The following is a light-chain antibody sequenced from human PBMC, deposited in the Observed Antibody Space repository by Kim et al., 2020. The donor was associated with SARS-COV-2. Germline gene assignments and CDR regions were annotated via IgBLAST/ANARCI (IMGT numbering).Light chain of an antibody. J-gene: IGLJ3*02. CDR3: SSYTSSSTWV. CDR1: SSDVGGYNY. V-gene: IGLV2-14*03. CDR2: DVS. Sequence: GQSITISSTGTSSDVGGYNYVSWYQHHPGKAPKLMIYDVSNRPSGVSNRFSGSKSGNTASLTISGLQAEDEADYYCSSYTSSSTWVFGGGTKLTVL.